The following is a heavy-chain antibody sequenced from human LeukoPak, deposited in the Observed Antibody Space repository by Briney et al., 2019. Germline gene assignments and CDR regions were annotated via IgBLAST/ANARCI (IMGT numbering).Heavy chain of an antibody. J-gene: IGHJ4*02. Sequence: GGSLRLSCAASGFSLSAYWMTWVRQAPGKGLEWVANINRDGSQKNHVDSVKGRFTISRDNAENSLFLQMNSLTAEDTAVYYCAKDSSTVVIDYWGQGTLVTVSS. D-gene: IGHD4-23*01. CDR3: AKDSSTVVIDY. CDR2: INRDGSQK. CDR1: GFSLSAYW. V-gene: IGHV3-7*03.